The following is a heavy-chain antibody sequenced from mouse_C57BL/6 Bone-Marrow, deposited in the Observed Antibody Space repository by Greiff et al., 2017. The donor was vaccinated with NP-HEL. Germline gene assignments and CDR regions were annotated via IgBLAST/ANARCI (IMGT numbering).Heavy chain of an antibody. Sequence: EVMLVESEGGLVQPGSSMKLSCTASGFTFSDYYMAWVRQVPEKGLEWVANINYVGSSTYYLDSLKSRFIISRDNAKNILYLQMRSLKSEDTATYYCAREGGLRRRTYAMDYWGQGTSVTVSS. D-gene: IGHD2-4*01. CDR2: INYVGSST. J-gene: IGHJ4*01. CDR3: AREGGLRRRTYAMDY. CDR1: GFTFSDYY. V-gene: IGHV5-16*01.